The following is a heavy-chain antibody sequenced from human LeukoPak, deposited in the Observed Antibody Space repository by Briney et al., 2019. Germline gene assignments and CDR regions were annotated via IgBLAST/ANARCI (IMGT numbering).Heavy chain of an antibody. D-gene: IGHD3-9*01. CDR2: INSDGSST. J-gene: IGHJ4*02. V-gene: IGHV3-74*01. CDR3: AREGPLTGYYIDY. CDR1: GFTFSSYW. Sequence: GGSLRLSCAASGFTFSSYWMHWVRQAPGKGLVWVSRINSDGSSTSYADSVKGRFTISRDNAKNTLYLQMNSPRAEDTAVYHCAREGPLTGYYIDYWGQGTLVTVSS.